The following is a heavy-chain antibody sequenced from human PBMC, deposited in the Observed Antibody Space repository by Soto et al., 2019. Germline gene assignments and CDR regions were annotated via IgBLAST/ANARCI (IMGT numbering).Heavy chain of an antibody. V-gene: IGHV4-34*01. CDR3: ARDVGHDYGDNGGY. J-gene: IGHJ4*02. Sequence: QVQLQQWGAGLLKPSETLSLTCAVYGGPFRGYYWSWIRQPPGKGLEWIGEINHSGRTNYNPSLKSRVTISVDTSKNQFSLKLSSVTAADTAVYYCARDVGHDYGDNGGYWGQGTLVTVSS. CDR2: INHSGRT. D-gene: IGHD4-17*01. CDR1: GGPFRGYY.